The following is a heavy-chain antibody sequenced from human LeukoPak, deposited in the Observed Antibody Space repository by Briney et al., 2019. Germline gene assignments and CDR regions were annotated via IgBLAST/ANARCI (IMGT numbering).Heavy chain of an antibody. CDR1: GYTFTSYG. Sequence: GASVKVSCKASGYTFTSYGISWVRQAPGQGLEWMGWISAYNGNTNYAQKLQGRVTMTTDTSTSTAYMELRSLRSDDTAVYYCARGVLRFLEWDYMDVWGKGTTVTVSS. V-gene: IGHV1-18*01. CDR3: ARGVLRFLEWDYMDV. CDR2: ISAYNGNT. J-gene: IGHJ6*03. D-gene: IGHD3-3*01.